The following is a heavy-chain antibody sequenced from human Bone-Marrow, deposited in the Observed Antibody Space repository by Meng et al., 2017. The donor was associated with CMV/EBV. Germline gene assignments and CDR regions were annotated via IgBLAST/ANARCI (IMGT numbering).Heavy chain of an antibody. CDR2: ISESGTSM. V-gene: IGHV3-11*01. D-gene: IGHD1-1*01. J-gene: IGHJ6*02. Sequence: GGSLRLSCAASGFTFSDHYMIWIRQAPGKGLAWVSHISESGTSMNYVDSVKGRFTISRDNAKNSLFLQMDSLRVEDAAVYYCARDGGLGTGTPYYYYGMDVWGQGTTVTVSS. CDR1: GFTFSDHY. CDR3: ARDGGLGTGTPYYYYGMDV.